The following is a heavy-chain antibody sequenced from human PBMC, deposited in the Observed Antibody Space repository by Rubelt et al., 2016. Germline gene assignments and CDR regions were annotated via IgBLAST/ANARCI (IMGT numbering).Heavy chain of an antibody. CDR3: ARGRPKGAVAGTRPLDY. Sequence: QVQLQESGPGLVKPSETLSLTCTVSGGSISSYYWSWIRQPPGKGLEWIGYIYYSGSTNYNPSLKSRVTISVDTSKNQFSLKLSSVTAADTAVYYCARGRPKGAVAGTRPLDYWGQGTLVTVSS. CDR2: IYYSGST. D-gene: IGHD6-19*01. CDR1: GGSISSYY. J-gene: IGHJ4*02. V-gene: IGHV4-59*12.